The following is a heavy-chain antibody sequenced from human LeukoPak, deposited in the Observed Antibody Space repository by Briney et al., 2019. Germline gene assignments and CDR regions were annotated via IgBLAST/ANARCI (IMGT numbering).Heavy chain of an antibody. D-gene: IGHD3-22*01. V-gene: IGHV3-48*03. J-gene: IGHJ6*03. CDR1: GFAFSSYE. CDR3: ARNSFDSSGSYYMDV. CDR2: ISSSGSTI. Sequence: GGSLRLSCAASGFAFSSYEMNWVRQAPGKGLEWVSYISSSGSTIYYADSVKGRFTISRDNAKNSLYVQMNSLRAEDTAVYYCARNSFDSSGSYYMDVWGKGTTVTVSS.